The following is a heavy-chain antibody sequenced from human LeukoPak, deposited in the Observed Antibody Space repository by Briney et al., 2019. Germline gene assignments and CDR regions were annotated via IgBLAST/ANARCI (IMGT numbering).Heavy chain of an antibody. CDR2: INPDTGCT. J-gene: IGHJ4*02. CDR1: GYSFTGYY. D-gene: IGHD2-2*01. CDR3: ARGGEVCSSTSCYRGHEY. V-gene: IGHV1-2*02. Sequence: GASVKVSCKASGYSFTGYYMHWVRQAPGQGLEWMGWINPDTGCTRHAQRFQGGVTMTRDTSISTGYMELRRLTSDDTAVYYCARGGEVCSSTSCYRGHEYWGQGTLVTVSS.